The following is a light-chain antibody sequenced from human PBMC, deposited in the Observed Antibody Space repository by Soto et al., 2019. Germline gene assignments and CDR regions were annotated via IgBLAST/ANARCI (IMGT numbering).Light chain of an antibody. CDR1: QSVSSN. CDR3: QQYNTMWT. CDR2: GTS. Sequence: IVMTQSPDTLSVSPGERATLSCRASQSVSSNLAWYQQKPGQAPRLLIYGTSTRATGIPARFSGSGSGTDFTLTISSLQSEDFAVYYCQQYNTMWTFGQGTKVEIK. J-gene: IGKJ1*01. V-gene: IGKV3D-15*01.